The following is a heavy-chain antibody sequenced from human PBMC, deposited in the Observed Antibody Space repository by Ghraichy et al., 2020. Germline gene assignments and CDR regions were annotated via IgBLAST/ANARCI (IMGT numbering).Heavy chain of an antibody. CDR3: AYLGGATTFGPLDY. J-gene: IGHJ4*02. D-gene: IGHD1-26*01. Sequence: GESLNISCAASGFTFSSYAMSWVRQAPGKGLEWVSTISGSGGSTYYADSVKGRFTLSRDNSKNTLYLQMNSLRAEDTAVYYCAYLGGATTFGPLDYWGQGTLVTVSS. V-gene: IGHV3-23*01. CDR2: ISGSGGST. CDR1: GFTFSSYA.